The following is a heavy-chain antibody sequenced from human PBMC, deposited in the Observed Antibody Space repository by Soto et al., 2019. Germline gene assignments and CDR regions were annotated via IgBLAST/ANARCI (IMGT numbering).Heavy chain of an antibody. Sequence: HVQLQQWGAGLLKPSETLSLTYAVYGGSFSGYYWSWIRQPPGKGLEWIGEINHSGSTNYNPSLKSRVTISVDTSKNQFSLKLSSVTAADTAVYYCARADTAMVTVDYWGQGTLVTVAS. CDR2: INHSGST. J-gene: IGHJ4*02. CDR1: GGSFSGYY. CDR3: ARADTAMVTVDY. D-gene: IGHD5-18*01. V-gene: IGHV4-34*01.